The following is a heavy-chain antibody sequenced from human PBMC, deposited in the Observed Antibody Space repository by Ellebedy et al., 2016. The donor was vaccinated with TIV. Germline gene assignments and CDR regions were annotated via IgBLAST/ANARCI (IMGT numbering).Heavy chain of an antibody. J-gene: IGHJ6*03. CDR2: ISGSGGRT. Sequence: GGSLRLXXATSGLTLSSYAMSWVRQAPGKGLEWVSSISGSGGRTDYADSVKGRFTISRDNSKNTLYLEMNSLRAEDSTIYYCARVDTMGGNYYYYMDVWGKGTTVTVSS. CDR3: ARVDTMGGNYYYYMDV. D-gene: IGHD3-16*01. V-gene: IGHV3-23*01. CDR1: GLTLSSYA.